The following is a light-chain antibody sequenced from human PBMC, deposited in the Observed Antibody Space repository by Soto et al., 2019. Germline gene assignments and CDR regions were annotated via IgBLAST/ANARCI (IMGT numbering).Light chain of an antibody. CDR1: QSISSW. Sequence: DIQMTQSPSTLSASVGDRVTITCRASQSISSWLAWYQQKPGKAPKLLIYDASSLESGVPSRFSGSGSGTEFTLTISSLQPDDFATYYCQQYNSYWATFGQGTKVKIK. CDR3: QQYNSYWAT. V-gene: IGKV1-5*01. J-gene: IGKJ1*01. CDR2: DAS.